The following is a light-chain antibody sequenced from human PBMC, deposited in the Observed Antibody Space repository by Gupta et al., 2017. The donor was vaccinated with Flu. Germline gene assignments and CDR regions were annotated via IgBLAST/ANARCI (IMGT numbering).Light chain of an antibody. CDR2: WAS. CDR3: QHHYVTPLS. V-gene: IGKV4-1*01. J-gene: IGKJ3*01. Sequence: NCKSSQSVLYSTNRSNYIAWYQKKPGQPPKLLFSWASTRHAGVPDRFVGSGSETDFPLTITSLQGDEVVVYYCQHHYVTPLSFGPGTKVEIK. CDR1: QSVLYSTNRSNY.